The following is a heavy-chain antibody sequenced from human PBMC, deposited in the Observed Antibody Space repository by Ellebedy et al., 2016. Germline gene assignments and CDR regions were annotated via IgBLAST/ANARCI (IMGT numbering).Heavy chain of an antibody. CDR3: ASQPLSRGAAFDI. CDR2: IIPILGIA. J-gene: IGHJ3*02. D-gene: IGHD3-10*01. Sequence: SVKVSXXASGGTFSSYAISWVRQAPGQGLEWMGRIIPILGIANYAQKFQGRVTITADKSTSTAYMELSNLRSEDTAVYYCASQPLSRGAAFDIWGQGTMVTVSS. V-gene: IGHV1-69*04. CDR1: GGTFSSYA.